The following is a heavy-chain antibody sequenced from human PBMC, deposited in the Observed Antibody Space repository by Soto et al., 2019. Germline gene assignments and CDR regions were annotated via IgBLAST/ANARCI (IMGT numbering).Heavy chain of an antibody. J-gene: IGHJ6*02. D-gene: IGHD3-10*01. Sequence: EAQLVESGGSLVQPGGSLRLSCVASGIPVSSNYMTWVRQAPGKGLEWVSVLHSGGDTYYANSVKGRFTISRHDSTNTVFLQMNSLTAEDTAVYYCARDGPYYYASRMDVWGQGTTVTVSS. V-gene: IGHV3-53*04. CDR1: GIPVSSNY. CDR3: ARDGPYYYASRMDV. CDR2: LHSGGDT.